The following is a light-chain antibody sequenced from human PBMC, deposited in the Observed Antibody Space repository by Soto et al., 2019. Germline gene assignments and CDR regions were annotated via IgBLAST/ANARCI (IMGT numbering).Light chain of an antibody. CDR3: QQYGNPPPNA. Sequence: EIVLTQSPGTLSLSPGERATLSCRASQSISSSYLAWYQQKPGQAPRVLIYGASSRAAGIPDRFSGSGSGTDFTLTISRLEPEDFVVYFCQQYGNPPPNAFGQGTKVEIK. J-gene: IGKJ2*01. CDR1: QSISSSY. V-gene: IGKV3-20*01. CDR2: GAS.